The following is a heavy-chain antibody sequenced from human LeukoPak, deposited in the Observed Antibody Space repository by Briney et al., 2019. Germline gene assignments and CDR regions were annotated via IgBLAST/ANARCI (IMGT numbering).Heavy chain of an antibody. J-gene: IGHJ3*02. V-gene: IGHV3-21*01. CDR2: ISSSSAHI. D-gene: IGHD2-2*01. CDR3: TSRYCTTTNCYSFDN. CDR1: GFSFNTYS. Sequence: PGGSLRLSCAASGFSFNTYSMNWVRQAPGKGLEWVSSISSSSAHIFYADSVKGRFSISRDNAKNSLYLQMNSLRVEDTAVYYCTSRYCTTTNCYSFDNWGQGTMVTVSS.